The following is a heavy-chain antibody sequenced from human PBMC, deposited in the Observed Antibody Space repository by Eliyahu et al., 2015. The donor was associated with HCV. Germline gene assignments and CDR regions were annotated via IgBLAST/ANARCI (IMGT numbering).Heavy chain of an antibody. D-gene: IGHD3-3*01. Sequence: EVQLLESGGGLVQPGGSXRLSCAASGFXFSSYAMSWVRQAPGKGLEWVSAISGSGXSTYYADSVKGRFTISRDNSKNTLYLQMNSLRAEDTAVYYCAKEGGGSTIFGVVSYFDYWGQGTLVTVSS. CDR1: GFXFSSYA. CDR2: ISGSGXST. V-gene: IGHV3-23*01. J-gene: IGHJ4*02. CDR3: AKEGGGSTIFGVVSYFDY.